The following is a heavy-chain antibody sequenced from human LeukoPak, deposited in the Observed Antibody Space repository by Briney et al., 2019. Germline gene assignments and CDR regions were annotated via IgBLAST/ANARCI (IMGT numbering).Heavy chain of an antibody. CDR2: TYYRSKWYN. Sequence: SQTLSLTCAISGDSVSSNSAAWNWIRQSPSRGLEWLGRTYYRSKWYNDYAVSVKSRITINPDTSKNQFSLQLNSVTPEDTAVYYCARESGRGVLLWFGEFAFDYWGQGTLVTVSS. CDR1: GDSVSSNSAA. D-gene: IGHD3-10*01. V-gene: IGHV6-1*01. J-gene: IGHJ4*02. CDR3: ARESGRGVLLWFGEFAFDY.